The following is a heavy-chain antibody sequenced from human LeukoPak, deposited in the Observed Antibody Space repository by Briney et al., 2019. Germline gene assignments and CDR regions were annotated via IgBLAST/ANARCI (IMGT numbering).Heavy chain of an antibody. CDR2: IKQDGSEK. CDR1: GFTFSSYW. Sequence: PGGSLRLSCAASGFTFSSYWMSWVRQAPGKGLEWVANIKQDGSEKYYVDSVKGRFTISRDNAKNPLYLQMNSLRAEDTAVYYCARSWSSGYWFPATASFDYWGQGTLVTVSS. J-gene: IGHJ4*02. V-gene: IGHV3-7*01. D-gene: IGHD3-22*01. CDR3: ARSWSSGYWFPATASFDY.